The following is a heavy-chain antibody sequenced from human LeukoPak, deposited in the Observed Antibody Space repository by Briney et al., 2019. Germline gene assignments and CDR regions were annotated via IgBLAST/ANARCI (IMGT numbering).Heavy chain of an antibody. CDR1: GFTFSSYG. D-gene: IGHD3-3*01. CDR3: ASTYYDFWSGYLYYFDY. Sequence: PGGSLRLSCAASGFTFSSYGMHWVRQAPGKGLEWVAFIRYDGSNKYYADSVKGRFTISRDNSKNTLYLQMNSLRAEDTAVYYCASTYYDFWSGYLYYFDYWGQGTLVTVSS. J-gene: IGHJ4*02. CDR2: IRYDGSNK. V-gene: IGHV3-30*02.